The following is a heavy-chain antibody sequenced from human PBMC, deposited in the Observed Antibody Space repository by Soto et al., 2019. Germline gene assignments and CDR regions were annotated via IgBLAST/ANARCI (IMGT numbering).Heavy chain of an antibody. J-gene: IGHJ6*04. Sequence: EVQLLESGGGLVQPGGSLRLSCAASGFTFSSYAMSWVRQAPGKGLEWVSAISGSGGSTYYADSVKGRFTISRDNSKNTLYLQMNSLRAEDTAVYYCAKDGNKADIAPDYYYYGMDVWGKGTTVTVSS. CDR3: AKDGNKADIAPDYYYYGMDV. V-gene: IGHV3-23*01. CDR1: GFTFSSYA. D-gene: IGHD2-15*01. CDR2: ISGSGGST.